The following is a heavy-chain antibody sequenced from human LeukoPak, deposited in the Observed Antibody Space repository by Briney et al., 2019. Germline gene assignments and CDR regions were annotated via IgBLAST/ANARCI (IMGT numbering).Heavy chain of an antibody. Sequence: SETLSLTCTVSGGSISSYYWSWIRQPPGKGLEWIGYIYYSGSTNYNPSLKSRVTISVDTSKNQFSLKLSSVTAADTAVYYCAASPYYGSGSYYEAPSDCWRQGTLVTVSS. J-gene: IGHJ4*02. CDR1: GGSISSYY. V-gene: IGHV4-59*01. CDR2: IYYSGST. D-gene: IGHD3-10*01. CDR3: AASPYYGSGSYYEAPSDC.